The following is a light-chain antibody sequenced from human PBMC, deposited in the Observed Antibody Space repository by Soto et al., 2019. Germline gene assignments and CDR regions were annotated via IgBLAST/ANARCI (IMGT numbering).Light chain of an antibody. Sequence: QSVLTQPASVSGFPGQSITISCTGTSSDVGGYNYVSWYQQHPGKAPKLMIYEVSNRPSGVSNRFSGSKSGNTASLAISGLQSEDEADYSCAAWDDSLNGYVFGTGTKVTVL. J-gene: IGLJ1*01. CDR1: SSDVGGYNY. CDR3: AAWDDSLNGYV. V-gene: IGLV2-14*01. CDR2: EVS.